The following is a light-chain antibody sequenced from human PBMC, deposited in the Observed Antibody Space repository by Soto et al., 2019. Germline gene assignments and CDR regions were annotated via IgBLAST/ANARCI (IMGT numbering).Light chain of an antibody. V-gene: IGLV2-14*01. CDR1: SSDIGGYTY. J-gene: IGLJ1*01. Sequence: QSVLTQPASVSGSPGQSITISCTGTSSDIGGYTYVSWYQQHPGKAPKLMISEVSNRPSVVSNRFSGSKSGNTASLTISGLQAEDEADYFCRSYTSTNTRYVFGTGTKLPVL. CDR3: RSYTSTNTRYV. CDR2: EVS.